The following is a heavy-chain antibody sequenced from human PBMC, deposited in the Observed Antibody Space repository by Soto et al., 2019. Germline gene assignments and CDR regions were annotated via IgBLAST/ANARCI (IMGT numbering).Heavy chain of an antibody. CDR3: ARDRPVLLWFGELISDAFDI. V-gene: IGHV1-24*01. J-gene: IGHJ3*02. CDR1: GYTLTELS. Sequence: ASVKVSCKVSGYTLTELSVHWVRQAPGKGLEWMGGFDPEDGETIYAQKFQGRVTMTEDTSTDTAYMELSSLRSDDTAVYYCARDRPVLLWFGELISDAFDIWGQGTMVTVSS. D-gene: IGHD3-10*01. CDR2: FDPEDGET.